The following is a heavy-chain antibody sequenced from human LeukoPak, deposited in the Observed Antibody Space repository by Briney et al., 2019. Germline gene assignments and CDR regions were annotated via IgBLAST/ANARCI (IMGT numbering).Heavy chain of an antibody. CDR2: IIPIFGTA. CDR1: GGTFSSYA. CDR3: AREDSEYSSGRTDAFYI. V-gene: IGHV1-69*13. D-gene: IGHD6-19*01. Sequence: SVKVSCKASGGTFSSYAISWVRQAPGQGLEWMGGIIPIFGTANYAQKFQGRVTITADESTSTAYMELSSLRSEDTAVYYCAREDSEYSSGRTDAFYILGQGTMVTVSS. J-gene: IGHJ3*02.